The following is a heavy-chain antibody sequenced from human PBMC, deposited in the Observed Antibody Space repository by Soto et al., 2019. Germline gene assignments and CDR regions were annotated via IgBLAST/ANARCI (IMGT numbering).Heavy chain of an antibody. CDR2: IIPILGSP. D-gene: IGHD3-16*01. V-gene: IGHV1-69*01. Sequence: QVQLVQSGAEVKKPGSSVKVSCKASGGPFSSFALNWVRQAPGQGLEWMGGIIPILGSPNYPQTFQGRVTITADESTSTVYLDLSSLKSEDTAVYYCARQVQMLWAYFHYRGQGTLVTVSS. CDR1: GGPFSSFA. CDR3: ARQVQMLWAYFHY. J-gene: IGHJ4*02.